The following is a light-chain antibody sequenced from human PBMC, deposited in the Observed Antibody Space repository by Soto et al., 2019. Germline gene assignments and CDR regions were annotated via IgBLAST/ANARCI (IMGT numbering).Light chain of an antibody. J-gene: IGKJ4*01. V-gene: IGKV3-11*01. Sequence: EIVLTQSAATLSLSPGESVTLSCRASQSVTNYLAWYHHKPGQAPRLLIYDASTRATGIPARFSVRGSGTDFTLTISSLEPEEFAIYYCHQRRNWPLTFGVGTRVQIK. CDR2: DAS. CDR1: QSVTNY. CDR3: HQRRNWPLT.